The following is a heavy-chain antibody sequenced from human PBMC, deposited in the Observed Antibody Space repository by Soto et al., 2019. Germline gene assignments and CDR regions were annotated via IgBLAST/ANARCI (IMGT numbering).Heavy chain of an antibody. CDR2: IYYSGST. Sequence: SETLSLTCTVSGGSISSGGYYWSWIRQHPGKGLEWIGYIYYSGSTYYNPSLKSRVTISVDTSKNQFSLKLRSVTAADTAVYYCARRRRGEVGATQYYYGMDVWGQGTTVTVSS. V-gene: IGHV4-31*03. CDR1: GGSISSGGYY. CDR3: ARRRRGEVGATQYYYGMDV. D-gene: IGHD1-26*01. J-gene: IGHJ6*02.